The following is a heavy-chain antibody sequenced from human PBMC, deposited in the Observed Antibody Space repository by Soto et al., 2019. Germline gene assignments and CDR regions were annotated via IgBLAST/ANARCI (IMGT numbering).Heavy chain of an antibody. CDR2: ISAYNGNT. J-gene: IGHJ4*02. CDR3: ARDRYCSGGSCYRSDY. V-gene: IGHV1-18*04. D-gene: IGHD2-15*01. CDR1: GYTFTSYG. Sequence: ASVKVPCKASGYTFTSYGISWVRQAPGQGLEWMGWISAYNGNTNYAQKLQGRVTMTTDTSTSTAYMELRSLRSDDTAVYYCARDRYCSGGSCYRSDYWGQGTLVTVSS.